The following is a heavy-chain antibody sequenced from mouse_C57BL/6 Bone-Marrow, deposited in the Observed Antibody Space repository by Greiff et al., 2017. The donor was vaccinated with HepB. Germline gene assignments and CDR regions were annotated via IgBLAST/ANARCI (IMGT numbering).Heavy chain of an antibody. CDR2: IHPCDSDT. J-gene: IGHJ1*03. V-gene: IGHV1-74*01. Sequence: QVQLKQPGAELVKPGASVKVSCKASGYTFTSYWMHWVKQRPGQGLEWIGRIHPCDSDTNYNQKFKGKATLTVDKSSSTAYMQLSSLTSEDSAVYYCAIPSVAGYFDVWGTGTTVTVSS. CDR1: GYTFTSYW. D-gene: IGHD3-1*01. CDR3: AIPSVAGYFDV.